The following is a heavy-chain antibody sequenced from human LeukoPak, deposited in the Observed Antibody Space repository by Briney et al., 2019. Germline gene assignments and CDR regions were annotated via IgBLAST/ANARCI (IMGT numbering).Heavy chain of an antibody. CDR2: MNPNSGNT. Sequence: ASVKVSCKASGYTFTSYDINWVRQATGQGLEWMGWMNPNSGNTGYAQKLQGRVTMTTDTSTSTAYMELRSLRSDDTAVYYCARSWINYYDGSGYYSNDAFDIWGQGTMVTVSS. J-gene: IGHJ3*02. D-gene: IGHD3-22*01. CDR3: ARSWINYYDGSGYYSNDAFDI. CDR1: GYTFTSYD. V-gene: IGHV1-8*02.